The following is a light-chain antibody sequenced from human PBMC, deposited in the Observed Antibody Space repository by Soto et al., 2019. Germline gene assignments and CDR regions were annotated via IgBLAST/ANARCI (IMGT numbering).Light chain of an antibody. Sequence: QSALTQPASVSGSPGQSTTISCSGTISDVGGNNYVSWYQHHPGKATKVIIYEVRQCPAGLSHRFSGSTSGNTASLTISGLQGEDEADYYCSSYTSSGTWVFGGGTKLTVL. V-gene: IGLV2-14*01. CDR3: SSYTSSGTWV. J-gene: IGLJ3*02. CDR2: EVR. CDR1: ISDVGGNNY.